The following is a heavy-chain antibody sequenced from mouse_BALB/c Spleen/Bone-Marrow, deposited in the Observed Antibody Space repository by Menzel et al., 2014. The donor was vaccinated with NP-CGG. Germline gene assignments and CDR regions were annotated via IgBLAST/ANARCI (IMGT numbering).Heavy chain of an antibody. Sequence: VQLQQPGAELVKPGASVKLSCTASGFNIKDTYMHWVKQRPEQGLEWIGRIDPANGNTKYDPKFQGKATITADTSSNTAYLQLSSLTSEDTAVYYCANYYYGSSLFAYWGQGTLGTVSA. V-gene: IGHV14-3*02. J-gene: IGHJ3*01. D-gene: IGHD1-1*01. CDR2: IDPANGNT. CDR3: ANYYYGSSLFAY. CDR1: GFNIKDTY.